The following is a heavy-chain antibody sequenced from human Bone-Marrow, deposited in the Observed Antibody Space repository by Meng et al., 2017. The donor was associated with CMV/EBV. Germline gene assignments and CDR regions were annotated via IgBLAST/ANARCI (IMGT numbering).Heavy chain of an antibody. CDR3: ARGRIRYCSSTSCSHYYGMDV. D-gene: IGHD2-2*01. J-gene: IGHJ6*02. Sequence: ASVKVSCKASGFTFTDYGISWVRQAPGQGLEWMGWISTYNGDTNYAQRLQGRVTMTTDTSTRIAYMELRNLRSDDTAVYYCARGRIRYCSSTSCSHYYGMDVWGQGTTVTVSS. CDR1: GFTFTDYG. V-gene: IGHV1-18*01. CDR2: ISTYNGDT.